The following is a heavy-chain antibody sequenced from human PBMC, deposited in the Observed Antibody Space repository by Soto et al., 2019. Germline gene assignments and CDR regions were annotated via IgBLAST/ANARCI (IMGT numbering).Heavy chain of an antibody. CDR1: GGTFSSYA. Sequence: SVKVSFKASGGTFSSYAISWVRQAPGQGLEWMGGIIPIFGTANYAQKFQGRVTITADESTSTAYMELSSLRSEDTAAYYCARGRVVSQTYYYGMDVWGQGTTVTVSS. D-gene: IGHD3-22*01. CDR3: ARGRVVSQTYYYGMDV. J-gene: IGHJ6*02. CDR2: IIPIFGTA. V-gene: IGHV1-69*13.